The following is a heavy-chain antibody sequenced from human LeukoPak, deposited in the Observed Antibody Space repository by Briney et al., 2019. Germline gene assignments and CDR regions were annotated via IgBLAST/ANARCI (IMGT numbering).Heavy chain of an antibody. V-gene: IGHV3-21*01. D-gene: IGHD3-10*01. CDR1: GFTFSSYS. CDR2: ISSSSSYI. J-gene: IGHJ6*03. CDR3: ARDRTTMVRDYYYYMDV. Sequence: PGGSLRLSCAASGFTFSSYSMNWVRQAPGKGLEWASSISSSSSYIYYADSVKGRFTISRDNAKNSLYLQMNSLRAEDTAVYYCARDRTTMVRDYYYYMDVWGKGTTVTVSS.